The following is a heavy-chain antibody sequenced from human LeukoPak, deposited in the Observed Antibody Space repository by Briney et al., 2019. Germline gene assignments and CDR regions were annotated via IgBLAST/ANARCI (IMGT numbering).Heavy chain of an antibody. J-gene: IGHJ3*02. Sequence: GRSLRLSCAASVFTFDDYAMHWVRQAPGKGLEWVSGISWNSGSIGYADCVKGRFTISRDNAKNSLYLQMNSLRAEDTALYYCAKDIGRFPHALDIWGQGTMVTVSS. CDR2: ISWNSGSI. V-gene: IGHV3-9*01. CDR1: VFTFDDYA. CDR3: AKDIGRFPHALDI. D-gene: IGHD2-21*01.